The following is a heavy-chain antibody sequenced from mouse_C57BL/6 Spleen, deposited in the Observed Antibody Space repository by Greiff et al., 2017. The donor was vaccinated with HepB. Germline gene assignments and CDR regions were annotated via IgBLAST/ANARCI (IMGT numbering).Heavy chain of an antibody. V-gene: IGHV5-6*01. J-gene: IGHJ4*01. CDR2: ISSGGSYT. Sequence: VQLKQSGGDLVKPGGSLKLSCAASGFTFSSYGMSWVRQTPDKRLEWVATISSGGSYTYYPDSVKGRFTISRDNAKNTLYLQMSSLKSEDTAMYYCARGRIGNNYAMDYWGQGTSVTVSS. D-gene: IGHD2-14*01. CDR1: GFTFSSYG. CDR3: ARGRIGNNYAMDY.